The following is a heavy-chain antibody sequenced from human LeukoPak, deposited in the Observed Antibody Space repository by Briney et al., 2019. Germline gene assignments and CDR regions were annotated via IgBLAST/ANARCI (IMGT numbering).Heavy chain of an antibody. D-gene: IGHD3-3*01. J-gene: IGHJ4*02. CDR2: IYYSGST. CDR3: ARGRRAIFGVVTNFDY. Sequence: SETLSLTCTVSGGSISSSSYYWGWIRQPPGKGLEWIGSIYYSGSTYYNPSLKSRVTISVDTSRNQFSLRLSSVTAADTAVYYCARGRRAIFGVVTNFDYWGQGTLVTVSS. CDR1: GGSISSSSYY. V-gene: IGHV4-39*01.